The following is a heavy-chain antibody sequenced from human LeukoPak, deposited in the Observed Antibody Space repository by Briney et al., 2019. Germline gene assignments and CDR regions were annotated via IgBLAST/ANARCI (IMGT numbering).Heavy chain of an antibody. Sequence: PSETLSLTCTVSSASIRSYYWGWVRQPAGKGLEWIGRIYTTGATQYNPSLKSRVTISIDTSKNQFSLNLTSVTAADTAVYYCGRQGYTASYYFLDFWSQGTLVAVS. CDR2: IYTTGAT. CDR3: GRQGYTASYYFLDF. J-gene: IGHJ4*02. D-gene: IGHD1-26*01. CDR1: SASIRSYY. V-gene: IGHV4-4*07.